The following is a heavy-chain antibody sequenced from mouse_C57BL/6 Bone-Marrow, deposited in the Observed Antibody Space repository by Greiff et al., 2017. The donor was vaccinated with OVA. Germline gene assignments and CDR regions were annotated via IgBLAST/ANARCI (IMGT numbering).Heavy chain of an antibody. CDR1: GYTFTDYE. J-gene: IGHJ4*01. CDR3: TRRNYYGSTYYARDY. V-gene: IGHV1-15*01. Sequence: QVQLQQSGAELVRPGASVTLSCKASGYTFTDYEMHWVKQTPVHGLEWIGAIDPETGGTAYNQKFKGKAILTADKSSSTAYMELRSLTSEDSAVYYCTRRNYYGSTYYARDYWGQGTSVTVSS. D-gene: IGHD1-1*01. CDR2: IDPETGGT.